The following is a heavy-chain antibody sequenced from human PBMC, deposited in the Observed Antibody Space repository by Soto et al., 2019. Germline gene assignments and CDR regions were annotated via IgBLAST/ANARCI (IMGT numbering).Heavy chain of an antibody. D-gene: IGHD3-3*01. CDR3: ARGFTPPYDFWSGGYGMDV. Sequence: QVQLQESGPGLVKPSQTLSLTCTVSGGSISSGGYYWSWIRQHPGKGLEWIGYIYYSGSTYYNPSLKTRVTISVDTSKNPFSLKLSSVTAADTAVYYSARGFTPPYDFWSGGYGMDVWGQGTTVTVSS. V-gene: IGHV4-31*03. J-gene: IGHJ6*02. CDR2: IYYSGST. CDR1: GGSISSGGYY.